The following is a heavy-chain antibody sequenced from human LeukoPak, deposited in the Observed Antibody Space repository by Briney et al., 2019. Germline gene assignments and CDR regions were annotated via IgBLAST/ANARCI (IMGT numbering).Heavy chain of an antibody. J-gene: IGHJ4*02. CDR3: ARGTTIMHFDY. D-gene: IGHD5-12*01. Sequence: TSETLSLTCAVYGGSFSGYYWSWIRQPPGKGLEWIGEINHSGSTNYNPSLKSRVTISVDTSKNQFSLKLSSVTAADTAVYYCARGTTIMHFDYWGQGTLVTVSS. V-gene: IGHV4-34*01. CDR1: GGSFSGYY. CDR2: INHSGST.